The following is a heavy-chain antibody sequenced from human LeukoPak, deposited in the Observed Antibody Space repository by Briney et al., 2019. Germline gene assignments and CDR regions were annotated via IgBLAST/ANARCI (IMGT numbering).Heavy chain of an antibody. D-gene: IGHD6-19*01. V-gene: IGHV1-8*01. CDR1: GYTFTSYD. J-gene: IGHJ4*02. CDR2: MNPNSGNT. CDR3: ARAGRYSSGLYYFDY. Sequence: ASVKVSCKASGYTFTSYDINWVRQATGQGLEWMGWMNPNSGNTGYAQKFQGRVTMTRNTSISTAYMELSSLRSEDTAVYYCARAGRYSSGLYYFDYWGRGTLVTVSS.